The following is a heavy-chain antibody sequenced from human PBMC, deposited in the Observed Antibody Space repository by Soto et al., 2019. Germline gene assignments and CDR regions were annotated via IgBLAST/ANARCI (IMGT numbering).Heavy chain of an antibody. J-gene: IGHJ4*02. V-gene: IGHV3-15*01. Sequence: GGSLRLSCAASGFTFSNAWMSWVHQAPGKGLEWVGRIKSKTDGGTTDYAAPVKGRFTISRDDSKNTLYLQMNSLRAEDTAVYYCARPTYYYDSSGPPAYWGQGTLVTVSS. D-gene: IGHD3-22*01. CDR2: IKSKTDGGTT. CDR1: GFTFSNAW. CDR3: ARPTYYYDSSGPPAY.